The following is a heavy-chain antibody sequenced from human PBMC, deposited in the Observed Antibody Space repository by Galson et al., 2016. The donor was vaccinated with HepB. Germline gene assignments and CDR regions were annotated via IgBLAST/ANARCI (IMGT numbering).Heavy chain of an antibody. J-gene: IGHJ5*02. CDR3: AKDHGNRWLNNWFDP. CDR2: INTDGSST. CDR1: GFTFSSHW. D-gene: IGHD6-19*01. Sequence: SLRLSCAASGFTFSSHWMHWVRQAPGKGLVWVSRINTDGSSTSYADSVKGRFTISRDNAKNTLYLQMNSLRDEDTAVYYCAKDHGNRWLNNWFDPWGQGTLVTVSS. V-gene: IGHV3-74*01.